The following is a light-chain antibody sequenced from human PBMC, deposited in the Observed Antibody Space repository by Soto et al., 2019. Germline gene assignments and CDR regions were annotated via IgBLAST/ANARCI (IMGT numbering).Light chain of an antibody. V-gene: IGLV2-14*01. J-gene: IGLJ2*01. Sequence: QSALTQPASVSGSPGQSITLSCTGTSSDIGAFNYVSWYQQHPGKAPKLIIYEVSNRPSGVSNRFSGSKSGNTASLTISGLQAEDEADYYCSSYTSRSTLVVFGGGTKLTVL. CDR3: SSYTSRSTLVV. CDR2: EVS. CDR1: SSDIGAFNY.